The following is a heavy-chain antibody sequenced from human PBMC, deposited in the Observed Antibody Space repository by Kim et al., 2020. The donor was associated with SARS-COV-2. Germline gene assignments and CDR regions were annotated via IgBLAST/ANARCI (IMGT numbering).Heavy chain of an antibody. CDR2: ISYDGSNK. J-gene: IGHJ6*02. CDR1: GFTFSSYG. V-gene: IGHV3-30*18. D-gene: IGHD1-26*01. Sequence: GGSLRLSCAASGFTFSSYGMHWVRQAPGKGLEWVAVISYDGSNKYYADSVKGRFTISRDNSKNTLYLQMNSLRAEDTAVYYCAKSGGSYPYYYGMDVWGQGTTVTVSS. CDR3: AKSGGSYPYYYGMDV.